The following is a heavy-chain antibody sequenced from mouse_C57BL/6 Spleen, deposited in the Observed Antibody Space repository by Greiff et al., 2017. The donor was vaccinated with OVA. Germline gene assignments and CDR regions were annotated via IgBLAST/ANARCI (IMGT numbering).Heavy chain of an antibody. CDR1: GYAFSSSW. CDR3: ARGNYDCDY. J-gene: IGHJ2*01. D-gene: IGHD2-1*01. CDR2: IYPGDGDT. Sequence: FQLQQSGPELVKPGASVKISCKASGYAFSSSWMNWVKQRPGKGLEWIGRIYPGDGDTNYNGKFKGKATLTADKSSSTAYMQLSSLTSEDSAVYFCARGNYDCDYWGQGTTLTVSS. V-gene: IGHV1-82*01.